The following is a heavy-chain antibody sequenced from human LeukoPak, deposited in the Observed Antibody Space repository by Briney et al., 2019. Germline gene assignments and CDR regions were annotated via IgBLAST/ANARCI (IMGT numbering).Heavy chain of an antibody. Sequence: GGSLRLSCTASGFTFGDYAMSWVRQAPGKGLEWVGFIRSKAYGGTTEYAASVKGRFTISRDDSKSIAYLQMNGLKTEDTAVYYCTRLMYCSGGSCYSFDYWGQGTLVTVSS. CDR2: IRSKAYGGTT. J-gene: IGHJ4*02. CDR3: TRLMYCSGGSCYSFDY. CDR1: GFTFGDYA. D-gene: IGHD2-15*01. V-gene: IGHV3-49*04.